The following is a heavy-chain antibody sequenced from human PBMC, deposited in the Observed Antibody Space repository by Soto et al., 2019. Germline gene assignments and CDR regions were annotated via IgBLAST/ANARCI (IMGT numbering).Heavy chain of an antibody. V-gene: IGHV3-30-3*01. Sequence: GGSLRLSCAASGFTFSSYAMHWVRQAPGKGLEWVAVISYDGSNKYYADSVKGRFTISRDNAKNSLYLQMNSLRAEDTAVYYCARDHYDSSGYYSPFDYWGQGTLVTVSS. CDR3: ARDHYDSSGYYSPFDY. J-gene: IGHJ4*02. CDR2: ISYDGSNK. CDR1: GFTFSSYA. D-gene: IGHD3-22*01.